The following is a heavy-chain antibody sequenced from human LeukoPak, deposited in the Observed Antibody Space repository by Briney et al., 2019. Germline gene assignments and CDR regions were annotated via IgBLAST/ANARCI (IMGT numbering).Heavy chain of an antibody. Sequence: SETLSLTCTVSGGSISSYYWSWIRQPPGKGLEWIGYIYYSGSTNYNPSPKSRVTISVDTSKNQFSLKLSSVTAADTAVYYCARARGSRSYYYYGMDVWGQGTTVTVSS. CDR2: IYYSGST. V-gene: IGHV4-59*01. D-gene: IGHD3-10*01. J-gene: IGHJ6*02. CDR1: GGSISSYY. CDR3: ARARGSRSYYYYGMDV.